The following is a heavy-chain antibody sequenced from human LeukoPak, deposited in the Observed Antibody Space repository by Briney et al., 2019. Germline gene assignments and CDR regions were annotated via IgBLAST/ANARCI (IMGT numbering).Heavy chain of an antibody. CDR2: IYYSRSN. CDR3: ARGSELWFGELIFDY. V-gene: IGHV4-59*01. D-gene: IGHD3-10*01. Sequence: SETLSLTCSVSGGSISSYYWMCLPPPPGKGRVEWGNIYYSRSNNYNLPLKSRNTITEDTTNNQFPQALSSVTAADTAGYYCARGSELWFGELIFDYWGQGTLVTVSS. CDR1: GGSISSYY. J-gene: IGHJ4*02.